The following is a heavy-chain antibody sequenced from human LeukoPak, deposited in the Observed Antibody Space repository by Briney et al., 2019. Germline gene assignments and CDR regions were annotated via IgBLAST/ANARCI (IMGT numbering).Heavy chain of an antibody. D-gene: IGHD1-1*01. CDR3: ARGRTTGDY. V-gene: IGHV4-34*01. J-gene: IGHJ4*02. CDR2: INHSGST. Sequence: SETLSLTCAVYGGSFSGYYWSWIRQPPGKGLEWIGEINHSGSTSYNPSLKSRITISIDTSKNQFSLKLSSVTAADTAVYYCARGRTTGDYWGQGTLVTVSS. CDR1: GGSFSGYY.